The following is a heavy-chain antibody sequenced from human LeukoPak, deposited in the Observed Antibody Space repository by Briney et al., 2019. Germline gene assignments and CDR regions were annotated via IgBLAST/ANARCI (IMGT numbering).Heavy chain of an antibody. CDR2: INPSGGST. V-gene: IGHV1-46*01. D-gene: IGHD6-19*01. J-gene: IGHJ4*02. CDR3: ARGSLAGTCFDY. CDR1: GYTFTSYY. Sequence: ASVKASCKASGYTFTSYYMHWVRQAPGQGLEWMGIINPSGGSTSYAQKFQGRVTMTRDMSTSTVYMELSSLRSEDTAVYYCARGSLAGTCFDYWGQGTLVTVSS.